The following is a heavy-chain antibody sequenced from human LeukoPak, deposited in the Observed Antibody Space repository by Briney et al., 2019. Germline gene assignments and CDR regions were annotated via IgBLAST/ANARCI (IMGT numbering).Heavy chain of an antibody. J-gene: IGHJ4*02. CDR2: INSDGSST. CDR3: ARENSGSYSFDY. D-gene: IGHD1-26*01. Sequence: GGSLRLSCAASGFAFSSYWIHWVRQAPGKGLVWVSRINSDGSSTSYADSVKGRFTISRDNAKNTLYLQMNSLRAEDTAVYYCARENSGSYSFDYWGQGALVTVSP. CDR1: GFAFSSYW. V-gene: IGHV3-74*01.